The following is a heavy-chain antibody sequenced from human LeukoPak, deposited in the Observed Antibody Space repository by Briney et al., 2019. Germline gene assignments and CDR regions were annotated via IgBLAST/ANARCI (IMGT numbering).Heavy chain of an antibody. CDR1: GGTFSSYA. D-gene: IGHD1-26*01. J-gene: IGHJ4*02. V-gene: IGHV1-69*01. CDR3: ARDYGIVGAKFDY. Sequence: GSSVKVSCKASGGTFSSYAISWVRQAPGQGLEWMGGIIPIFGTANYAQKFQGRVTITADESTSTAYMELSSLRSEDTAVYCCARDYGIVGAKFDYWGQGTLVTVSS. CDR2: IIPIFGTA.